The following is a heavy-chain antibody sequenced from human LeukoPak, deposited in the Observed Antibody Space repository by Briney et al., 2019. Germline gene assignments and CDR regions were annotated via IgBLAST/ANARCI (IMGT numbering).Heavy chain of an antibody. Sequence: GGSLRLSCAASGFTFSSYWMHWVRQGPGKGLVWVSRINTDGSSTSYADSVKGRFTISRDNAKNTLYLQMNSLRAEDTAVYYCAREGRGSYYSDYWGQGTLVTVSS. CDR1: GFTFSSYW. V-gene: IGHV3-74*01. CDR2: INTDGSST. J-gene: IGHJ4*02. D-gene: IGHD1-26*01. CDR3: AREGRGSYYSDY.